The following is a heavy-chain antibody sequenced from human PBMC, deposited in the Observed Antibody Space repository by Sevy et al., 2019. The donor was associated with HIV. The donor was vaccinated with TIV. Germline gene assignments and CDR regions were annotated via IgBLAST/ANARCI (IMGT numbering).Heavy chain of an antibody. CDR3: ARDLGSGSYYNGYYYYYGMDV. CDR2: IYYSGST. Sequence: SETLSLTCTVSGGSISSYYWSWIRQPPGKGLEWIGYIYYSGSTNYNPSLKSRVTISVDTSKNQFSLKLSSVTAADTAVYYCARDLGSGSYYNGYYYYYGMDVWGQGTTVTVSS. J-gene: IGHJ6*02. V-gene: IGHV4-59*13. D-gene: IGHD3-10*01. CDR1: GGSISSYY.